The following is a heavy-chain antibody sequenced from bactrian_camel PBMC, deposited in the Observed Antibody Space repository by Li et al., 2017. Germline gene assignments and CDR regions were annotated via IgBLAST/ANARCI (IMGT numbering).Heavy chain of an antibody. Sequence: HVQLVESGGGSAQAGGSLTLSCVVSGYVFSERCMAWFRQPPRNTREGVAAIETDGTTTYADSVKGRFTISVDNAETTLYLQMNSLKPEDTAMYYCAAATWRIPATKVLNRKVYQYWGQGTQVTVS. CDR1: GYVFSERC. CDR2: IETDGTT. CDR3: AAATWRIPATKVLNRKVYQY. V-gene: IGHV3S53*01. D-gene: IGHD1*01. J-gene: IGHJ4*01.